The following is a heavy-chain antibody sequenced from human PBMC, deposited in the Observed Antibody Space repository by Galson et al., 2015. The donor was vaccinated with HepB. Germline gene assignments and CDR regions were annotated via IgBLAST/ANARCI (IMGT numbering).Heavy chain of an antibody. J-gene: IGHJ5*02. CDR2: ISAYNGNT. D-gene: IGHD6-19*01. CDR3: ARDRSKQWLTWFDP. V-gene: IGHV1-18*01. CDR1: GYTFTSYG. Sequence: SVKVSCKASGYTFTSYGISWVRQAPGQGLEWMGWISAYNGNTNYAQKLQGRVTMTTDTSTSTAYMELRSLRSDDTAVYYCARDRSKQWLTWFDPWGQGTLVTVSS.